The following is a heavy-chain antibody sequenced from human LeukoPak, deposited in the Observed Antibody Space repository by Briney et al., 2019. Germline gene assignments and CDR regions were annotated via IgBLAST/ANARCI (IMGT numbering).Heavy chain of an antibody. CDR3: TTDGRLGYCTNGVCPRGYSYGYNFDY. D-gene: IGHD2-8*01. CDR1: GFTFSNAG. Sequence: GGSLRLSCAASGFTFSNAGMSWVRQAPGKGLEWVGRIKSKTGGGTTDYAAPGKGRFTNSRDHSKNTLYLQMNRLKTEDPAVYYCTTDGRLGYCTNGVCPRGYSYGYNFDYWRQGTLVTVSS. J-gene: IGHJ4*02. CDR2: IKSKTGGGTT. V-gene: IGHV3-15*01.